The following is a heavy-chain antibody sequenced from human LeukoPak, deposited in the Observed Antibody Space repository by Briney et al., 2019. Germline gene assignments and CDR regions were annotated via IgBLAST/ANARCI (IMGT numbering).Heavy chain of an antibody. CDR2: IKQDGSEK. CDR1: GFTFSSYW. V-gene: IGHV3-7*01. J-gene: IGHJ4*02. D-gene: IGHD3-22*01. Sequence: SGGSLRLSCAASGFTFSSYWMSWVRQAPGKGLEWVANIKQDGSEKYYVDSVKGRFTISRDNAKNSLYLQMNSLRAEDTAVYYCARGRYYYDSSGGDYWGQGTLVTVSS. CDR3: ARGRYYYDSSGGDY.